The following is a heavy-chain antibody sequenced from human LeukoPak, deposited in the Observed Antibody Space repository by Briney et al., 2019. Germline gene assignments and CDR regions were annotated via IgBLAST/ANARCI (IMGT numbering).Heavy chain of an antibody. V-gene: IGHV4-59*08. CDR1: GGSINNYY. CDR2: IHYSGNT. CDR3: ARHKSGYSQYIDWFDP. D-gene: IGHD2-15*01. Sequence: SETLSLTCTVSGGSINNYYWTWIRQSPGKGLEWIGYIHYSGNTNYSPSLKSRVTMSVDMSMNQISLKLSSVTAADTAVYYCARHKSGYSQYIDWFDPWGQGTLVTVSS. J-gene: IGHJ5*02.